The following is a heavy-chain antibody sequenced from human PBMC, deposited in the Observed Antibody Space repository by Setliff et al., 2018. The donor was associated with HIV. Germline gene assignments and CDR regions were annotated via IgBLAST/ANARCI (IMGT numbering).Heavy chain of an antibody. CDR2: IWYDGSNK. J-gene: IGHJ4*02. V-gene: IGHV3-33*01. CDR3: ARGDNYYDSSGHPIGY. Sequence: PGGSLRLSCAASGFSFSNYGMHLVRQAPGKGLQWVAVIWYDGSNKYYADSVKGRFTISRDNPKNTLYLQMNSLRAEDTAVYYCARGDNYYDSSGHPIGYWGQGTLVTVSS. D-gene: IGHD3-22*01. CDR1: GFSFSNYG.